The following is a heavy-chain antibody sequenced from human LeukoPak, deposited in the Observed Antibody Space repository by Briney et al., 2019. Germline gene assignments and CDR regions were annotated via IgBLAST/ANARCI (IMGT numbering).Heavy chain of an antibody. D-gene: IGHD6-25*01. Sequence: WASVKVSCKVSGYTLTELSMHWVRQAPGKGLEWMGGFDPEDGETIYAQKFQGRVTMTEDTSTDTAYMELSSLRSEDTAVYYCATGSGIAAGYYYYGMDVWGKGTTVIVSS. CDR3: ATGSGIAAGYYYYGMDV. CDR2: FDPEDGET. CDR1: GYTLTELS. V-gene: IGHV1-24*01. J-gene: IGHJ6*04.